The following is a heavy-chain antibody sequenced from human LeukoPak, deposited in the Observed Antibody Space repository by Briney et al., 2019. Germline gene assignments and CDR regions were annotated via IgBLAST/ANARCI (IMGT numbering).Heavy chain of an antibody. V-gene: IGHV3-7*01. CDR3: ARFGYVAAVDL. CDR1: GFSFSAYW. Sequence: PGGSLRLFCAASGFSFSAYWMMWVRQAPGTGLEWVANINPAGTETYYVDPVKGRFTIPRDNAKNLLYPQMNSLRAEDTAVYYCARFGYVAAVDLWGQGTLVTVSS. CDR2: INPAGTET. D-gene: IGHD2-15*01. J-gene: IGHJ4*02.